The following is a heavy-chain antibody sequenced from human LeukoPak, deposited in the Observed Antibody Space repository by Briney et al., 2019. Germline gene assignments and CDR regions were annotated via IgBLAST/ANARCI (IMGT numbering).Heavy chain of an antibody. Sequence: PGGSLRLSCAASGFTFRSYAMHWVRQAPGKGLEWVAVISYDGNNKYYVDSVKGRFSISRDNSKNTLYLQMNSLRAEDTAVHYCARGRLKEYYYDSRSYYQDAFDIWGQGTMVTVSS. CDR1: GFTFRSYA. CDR2: ISYDGNNK. CDR3: ARGRLKEYYYDSRSYYQDAFDI. V-gene: IGHV3-30-3*01. J-gene: IGHJ3*02. D-gene: IGHD3-22*01.